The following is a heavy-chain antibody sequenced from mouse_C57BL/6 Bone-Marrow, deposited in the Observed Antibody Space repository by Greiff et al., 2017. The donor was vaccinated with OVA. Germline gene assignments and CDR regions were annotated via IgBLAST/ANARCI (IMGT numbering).Heavy chain of an antibody. CDR2: INPSTGGT. CDR3: ASAGRFAY. V-gene: IGHV1-42*01. J-gene: IGHJ3*01. D-gene: IGHD3-3*01. Sequence: VQLQQSGPELVKPGASVKISCTASGYSFTGYFMNWVRQSPEKSLEWIGEINPSTGGTTYTQKFKAKATLTVDKSSSTAYMLLKSVTSEDSAVYYCASAGRFAYWGQGTLVTVSA. CDR1: GYSFTGYF.